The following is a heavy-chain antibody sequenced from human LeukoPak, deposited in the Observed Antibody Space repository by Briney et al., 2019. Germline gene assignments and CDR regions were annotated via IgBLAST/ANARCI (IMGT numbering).Heavy chain of an antibody. CDR1: GGSFSGYY. V-gene: IGHV4-34*01. J-gene: IGHJ4*02. D-gene: IGHD1-26*01. CDR3: ARGWDVDLDY. CDR2: INHSGST. Sequence: PSETLSLTCAVYGGSFSGYYWSWIRQPPGKGLEWIGEINHSGSTNYNPSLKSRVTISVDTSKNQFSLKLSSVTAADTAVYYCARGWDVDLDYWGQGTLVTVSS.